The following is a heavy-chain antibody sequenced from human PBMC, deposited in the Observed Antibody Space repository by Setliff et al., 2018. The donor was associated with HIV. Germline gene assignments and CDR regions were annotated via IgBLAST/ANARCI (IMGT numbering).Heavy chain of an antibody. J-gene: IGHJ4*02. CDR2: ISGSCGST. CDR3: AKDPRGYNYCFPDFDY. V-gene: IGHV3-23*01. D-gene: IGHD5-18*01. CDR1: GITVSSYA. Sequence: GGSLRLSCAASGITVSSYAMSWVSQAPGKGLEWVSGISGSCGSTYYADSVKGRFTISRDNSKNTLYLQKNSLRAEDTAVYYCAKDPRGYNYCFPDFDYLGQGTLVTVAS.